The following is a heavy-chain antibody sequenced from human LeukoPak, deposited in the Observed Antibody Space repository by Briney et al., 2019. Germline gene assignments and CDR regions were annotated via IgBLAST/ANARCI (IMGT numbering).Heavy chain of an antibody. CDR3: VREVSGSGNNWFDP. V-gene: IGHV1-69*05. Sequence: SVKVSCKASGYTFTGYYMHWVRQAPGQGLEWMGGIIPIFGTANYAQKFQGRVTITTDESTSTAYMELSSLRSEDTAVYYCVREVSGSGNNWFDPWGQGTLVTVSS. CDR2: IIPIFGTA. CDR1: GYTFTGYY. J-gene: IGHJ5*02. D-gene: IGHD3-10*01.